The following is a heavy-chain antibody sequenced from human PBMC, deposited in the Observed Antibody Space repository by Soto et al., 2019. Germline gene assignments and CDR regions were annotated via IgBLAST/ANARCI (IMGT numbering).Heavy chain of an antibody. CDR1: GVSLSGHA. CDR2: IIPIFNRA. Sequence: QVQLVQSGAEVKKPGSSVKVSCKASGVSLSGHAINWVRQTPGQGLEWMGGIIPIFNRAHYVPRFQARLTMTADTSTNTAYMELTYLTSEDTAVYYCARDTDYYYASSGYYVPNGLDPWGQGTLVTVSS. D-gene: IGHD3-22*01. V-gene: IGHV1-69*06. CDR3: ARDTDYYYASSGYYVPNGLDP. J-gene: IGHJ5*02.